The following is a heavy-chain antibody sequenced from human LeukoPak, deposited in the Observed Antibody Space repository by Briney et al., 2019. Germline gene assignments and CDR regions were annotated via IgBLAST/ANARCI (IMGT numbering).Heavy chain of an antibody. CDR2: LSYDGNNQ. V-gene: IGHV3-30*03. CDR1: GFSFSAYG. Sequence: GGSLRLSCAASGFSFSAYGMHWVRQAPGKGLEWVAILSYDGNNQHFADSVKGRFTISRDKSENTVWLQMNSLRIEYTGIYYCARGSGEDVDFADYWGQGALVTVSS. J-gene: IGHJ4*02. CDR3: ARGSGEDVDFADY. D-gene: IGHD3-10*01.